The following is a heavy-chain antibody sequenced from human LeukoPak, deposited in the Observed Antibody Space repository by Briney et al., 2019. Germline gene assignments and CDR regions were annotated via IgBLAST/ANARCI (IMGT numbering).Heavy chain of an antibody. CDR2: IKQDGSEK. CDR3: ARDQRYCSSSSCPWEPFDY. J-gene: IGHJ4*02. Sequence: GGSLRLSCAASGFTISFYWMSWVRQAPGKGLEWVANIKQDGSEKYYVDSVKGRFTISRDNAKNSLYLQMNSLRAEDTAVYYCARDQRYCSSSSCPWEPFDYWGQGTLVTVSS. V-gene: IGHV3-7*05. CDR1: GFTISFYW. D-gene: IGHD2-2*01.